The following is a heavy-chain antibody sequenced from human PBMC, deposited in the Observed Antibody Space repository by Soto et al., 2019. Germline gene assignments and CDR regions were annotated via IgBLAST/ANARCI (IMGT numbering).Heavy chain of an antibody. D-gene: IGHD6-13*01. Sequence: EVHLVESGGGLVQPGGALRLSGAASGCTFSIYSMNWVRQAPGKGLERVSYISAGSSTIYYADSVKGRCTSSSDTDRNSLYLQMNGLRAEDTAVYYCATKGQQINYWGQGTLVTVSS. CDR3: ATKGQQINY. CDR1: GCTFSIYS. V-gene: IGHV3-48*01. CDR2: ISAGSSTI. J-gene: IGHJ4*02.